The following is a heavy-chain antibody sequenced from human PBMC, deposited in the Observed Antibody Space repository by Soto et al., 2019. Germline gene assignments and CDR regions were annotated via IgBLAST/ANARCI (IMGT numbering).Heavy chain of an antibody. V-gene: IGHV4-34*01. CDR2: INHSGST. Sequence: SETLSLTCAVYGGSFSGYYWSWIRQPPGKGLEWIGEINHSGSTNYNPSLKSRVTISVDTSKNQFSLKLSSVTAADTAVYYCARWGGPDSNDAFDIWGQGTMVTVS. D-gene: IGHD3-10*01. CDR3: ARWGGPDSNDAFDI. J-gene: IGHJ3*02. CDR1: GGSFSGYY.